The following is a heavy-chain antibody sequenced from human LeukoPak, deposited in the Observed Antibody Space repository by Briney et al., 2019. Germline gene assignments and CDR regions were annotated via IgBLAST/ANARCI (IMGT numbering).Heavy chain of an antibody. CDR2: ISGSGGST. V-gene: IGHV3-23*01. CDR1: GFTFSSYA. J-gene: IGHJ4*02. Sequence: PGGSLRLSCAASGFTFSSYAMSWVRQAPGKGLEWVSAISGSGGSTYYADSVKGRFTISRDNSKNTLYLQMNSLGAEDTAVYYCAKDSNWNDERRPSAFDYWGQGTLVTVSS. D-gene: IGHD1-1*01. CDR3: AKDSNWNDERRPSAFDY.